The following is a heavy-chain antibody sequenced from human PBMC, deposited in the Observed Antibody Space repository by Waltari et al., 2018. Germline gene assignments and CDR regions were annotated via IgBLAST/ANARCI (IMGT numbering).Heavy chain of an antibody. CDR3: ASGAGYCSSSNCPHDAFNV. D-gene: IGHD2-2*01. V-gene: IGHV1-69*01. Sequence: QVQLMQSGAEVKKPGSSVKVSCKASGGTFSIHAISWVRQAPGQGLEWLGGVIPRFGTVNYAQRVQGRVTITAAESTSTIYMELHTLRSEDTAVYYCASGAGYCSSSNCPHDAFNVWGQGTMVTVSS. CDR1: GGTFSIHA. J-gene: IGHJ3*01. CDR2: VIPRFGTV.